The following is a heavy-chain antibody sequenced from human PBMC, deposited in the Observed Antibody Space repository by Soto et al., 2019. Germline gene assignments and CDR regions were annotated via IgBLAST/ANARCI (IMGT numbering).Heavy chain of an antibody. CDR3: TRDLEYNFYDF. CDR1: GYTFSIYY. J-gene: IGHJ4*02. CDR2: SNVDGST. D-gene: IGHD3-3*01. Sequence: QVQLVQSGAEVKTPGASVKISCKASGYTFSIYYMHWVRQAPGQGLEWMGKSNVDGSTRYAQKFQGRVTITRDTPTSTIYMELSSLTSDDTAVYYCTRDLEYNFYDFWGQGTLVTVSS. V-gene: IGHV1-46*01.